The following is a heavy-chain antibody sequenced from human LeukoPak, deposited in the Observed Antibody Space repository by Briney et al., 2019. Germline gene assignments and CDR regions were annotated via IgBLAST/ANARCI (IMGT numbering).Heavy chain of an antibody. J-gene: IGHJ5*02. V-gene: IGHV1-69*06. CDR2: IIPIFGTA. CDR3: ARDRTTGYSSSWYVGWFDP. Sequence: GASVKVSCKASGGTFSSYAISWVRQAPGQGLEWMGGIIPIFGTANYAQKFQGRVTITADKSTSTAYMELSSLRSEDTAVYYRARDRTTGYSSSWYVGWFDPWGQGTLVTVSS. CDR1: GGTFSSYA. D-gene: IGHD6-13*01.